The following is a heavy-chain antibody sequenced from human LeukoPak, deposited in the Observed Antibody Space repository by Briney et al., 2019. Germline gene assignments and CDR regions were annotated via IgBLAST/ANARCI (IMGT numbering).Heavy chain of an antibody. V-gene: IGHV1-2*02. Sequence: ASVKVSCKASGYTFTGHYMHWVRQAPGQGLEWMGWINPNNGGTNYAQKFQGRVTMTRDTSISTAYMELSRLRSDDTAVYYCARGYALYSGRYIDFDYWGQGTLVTVSS. D-gene: IGHD1-26*01. CDR1: GYTFTGHY. CDR3: ARGYALYSGRYIDFDY. J-gene: IGHJ4*02. CDR2: INPNNGGT.